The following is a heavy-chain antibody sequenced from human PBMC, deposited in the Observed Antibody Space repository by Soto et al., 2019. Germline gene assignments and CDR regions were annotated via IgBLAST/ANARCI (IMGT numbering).Heavy chain of an antibody. Sequence: ASVKVSCKASGGTFSSYAISWVRQAPGQGREWMGGIIPIFGTANYAQKFQGRVTITADESTSTAYMELSSLRSEDTAVYYCARDKSFKVTLPLYGMEVCDQATKVTLSS. D-gene: IGHD3-16*02. CDR1: GGTFSSYA. CDR2: IIPIFGTA. V-gene: IGHV1-69*13. CDR3: ARDKSFKVTLPLYGMEV. J-gene: IGHJ6*02.